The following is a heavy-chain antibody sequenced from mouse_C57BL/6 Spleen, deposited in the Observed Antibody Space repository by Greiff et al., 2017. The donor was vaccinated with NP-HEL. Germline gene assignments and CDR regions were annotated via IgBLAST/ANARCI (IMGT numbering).Heavy chain of an antibody. J-gene: IGHJ4*01. Sequence: VQLQQSGAELARPGASVKMSCKASGYTFTSYTMHWVKQRPGQGLEWIGYINPSSGYTKYNQKFKDKATLTADKSSSTAYMQLSSLTSEDSAVYYCARFYGSSLYAMDYWGQGTSVTVSS. D-gene: IGHD1-1*01. V-gene: IGHV1-4*01. CDR1: GYTFTSYT. CDR2: INPSSGYT. CDR3: ARFYGSSLYAMDY.